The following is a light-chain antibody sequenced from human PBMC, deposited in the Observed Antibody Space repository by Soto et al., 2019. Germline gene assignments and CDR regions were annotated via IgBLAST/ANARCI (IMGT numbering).Light chain of an antibody. V-gene: IGLV2-14*01. Sequence: QSALTQPASVSGSPGQSNTISCTGTSSDVGSYNYVSWYQQHPGKAPKLMIYEVSTRPSGVSSRFSGSKSGNTASLTISGLQAEDEADYYCSSYSSSSTVFGTGTKLTVL. J-gene: IGLJ1*01. CDR2: EVS. CDR1: SSDVGSYNY. CDR3: SSYSSSSTV.